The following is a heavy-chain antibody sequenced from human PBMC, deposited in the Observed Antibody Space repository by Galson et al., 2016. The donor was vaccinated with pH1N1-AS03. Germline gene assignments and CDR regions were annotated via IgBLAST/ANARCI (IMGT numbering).Heavy chain of an antibody. V-gene: IGHV3-48*04. CDR3: ASPYSGYDGQVALDI. Sequence: SLRLSCAASGFIFSSYSMNWVRQAPGKGLEWVSYISSSGSIFQHADSVKGRFTISRDNARTSLYLQMNSLRAEDTAMYYCASPYSGYDGQVALDILGQGTMVTVSS. CDR1: GFIFSSYS. D-gene: IGHD5-12*01. J-gene: IGHJ3*02. CDR2: ISSSGSIF.